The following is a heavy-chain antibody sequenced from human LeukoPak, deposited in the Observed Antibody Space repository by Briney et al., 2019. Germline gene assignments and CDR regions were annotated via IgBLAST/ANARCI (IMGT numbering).Heavy chain of an antibody. Sequence: SETLSLTCAVYGGSFSGYYWSWIRQPPGKGLEWIGEINHSGSTNYNPSLKSRVTISVDTSKNQFSLKLSSVTAADTAVYYCARTPYGDPYYFDYWGLGTLVTVSS. CDR2: INHSGST. CDR1: GGSFSGYY. J-gene: IGHJ4*02. V-gene: IGHV4-34*01. CDR3: ARTPYGDPYYFDY. D-gene: IGHD4-17*01.